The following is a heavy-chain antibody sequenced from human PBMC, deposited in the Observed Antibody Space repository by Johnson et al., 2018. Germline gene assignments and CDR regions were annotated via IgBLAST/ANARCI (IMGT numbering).Heavy chain of an antibody. D-gene: IGHD2-15*01. Sequence: QVQLVQSGAEVKKPGSSVKVSCKASGGTFSSYAISWVRQAPGQGLEWMGRIIPILGIANYAQKFQGRVTITADKSTSTAYMELSSLKSEDTAVYYWARPCGSDAFDIWGQGTRVSVSS. CDR2: IIPILGIA. J-gene: IGHJ3*02. CDR3: ARPCGSDAFDI. CDR1: GGTFSSYA. V-gene: IGHV1-69*04.